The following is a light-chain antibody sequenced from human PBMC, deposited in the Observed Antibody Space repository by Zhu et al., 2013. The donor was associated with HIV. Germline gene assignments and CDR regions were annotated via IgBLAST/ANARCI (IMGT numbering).Light chain of an antibody. Sequence: AIRMTQSPSSFSASTGDRVTISCRASQGISSYLAWYQQKPGKAPKLLIYDGSNLETGVPSRFSARGSGTDFTLTISSLQAEDAATYFCQQYDNLPRNTFGQGTRLEIK. J-gene: IGKJ2*01. CDR2: DGS. CDR3: QQYDNLPRNT. CDR1: QGISSY. V-gene: IGKV1-8*01.